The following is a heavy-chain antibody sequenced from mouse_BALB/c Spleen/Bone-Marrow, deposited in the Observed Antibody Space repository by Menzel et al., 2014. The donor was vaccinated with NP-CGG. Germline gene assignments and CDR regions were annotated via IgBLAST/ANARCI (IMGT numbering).Heavy chain of an antibody. CDR1: GFTFSSFG. Sequence: EVKLVESGGGLVRPGGSRKLSCAASGFTFSSFGMHWVRQAPEKGLEWVAYISSGSGTIYYADTVKGRVTISRDNPKNTLFLQMTSLRSEDTAMYYCARAGYGSTPYAMDYWGQGTSVTVSS. CDR3: ARAGYGSTPYAMDY. D-gene: IGHD1-1*01. J-gene: IGHJ4*01. V-gene: IGHV5-17*02. CDR2: ISSGSGTI.